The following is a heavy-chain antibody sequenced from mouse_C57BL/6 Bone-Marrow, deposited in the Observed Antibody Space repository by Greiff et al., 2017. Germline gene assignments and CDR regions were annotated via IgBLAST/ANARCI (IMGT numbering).Heavy chain of an antibody. CDR3: ARDGPHYYGSRRGFAY. Sequence: QVQLQQSGPELVKPGASVKISCKASGYAFSSSWMNWVKQRPGTGLEWIGRIYPGDGDTNYNGKFKGKATLTADKSSSTAYMQLSSLTSEDSAVYFCARDGPHYYGSRRGFAYWGQGTLVTVSA. CDR2: IYPGDGDT. J-gene: IGHJ3*01. D-gene: IGHD1-1*01. CDR1: GYAFSSSW. V-gene: IGHV1-82*01.